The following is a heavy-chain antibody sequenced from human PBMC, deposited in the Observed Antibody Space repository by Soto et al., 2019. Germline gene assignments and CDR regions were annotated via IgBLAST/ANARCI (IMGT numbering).Heavy chain of an antibody. D-gene: IGHD3-10*01. V-gene: IGHV1-69*01. J-gene: IGHJ6*02. CDR2: IIPIFGTA. Sequence: QVQLEQSGAEVKKPGSSVKLSCKASGGTFSSYAISWVRQAPGPGLELMGGIIPIFGTANYAQKFQGRVTITADESTSAAYIEMSSLRSEDTAVYYGVSRGNYGSGVGGIDVWGQGTTGTVSS. CDR1: GGTFSSYA. CDR3: VSRGNYGSGVGGIDV.